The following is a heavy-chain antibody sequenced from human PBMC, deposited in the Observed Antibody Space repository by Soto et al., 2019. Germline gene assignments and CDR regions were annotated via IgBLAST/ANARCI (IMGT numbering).Heavy chain of an antibody. CDR1: GFTFGDYA. CDR3: TWDLVTDSMPRYFDY. J-gene: IGHJ4*02. Sequence: HPGGSLRLSCTASGFTFGDYAMSWFRQAPGKGLEWVGFIRSKAYGGTTEYAASVKGRFTISRDDSKSIAYLQMNSLKTEDTAVYYCTWDLVTDSMPRYFDYWGQGTLVTVSS. V-gene: IGHV3-49*03. D-gene: IGHD3-22*01. CDR2: IRSKAYGGTT.